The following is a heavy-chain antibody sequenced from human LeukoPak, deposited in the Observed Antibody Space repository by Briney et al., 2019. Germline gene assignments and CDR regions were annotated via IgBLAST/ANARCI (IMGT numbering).Heavy chain of an antibody. D-gene: IGHD3-22*01. CDR1: GGSISSYY. CDR3: ARVRVSSGHHPWYFDY. CDR2: IYYSGST. J-gene: IGHJ4*02. V-gene: IGHV4-59*01. Sequence: SETLSLTCTVSGGSISSYYWNWVRQSPGKGLEWIGYIYYSGSTDYNPSLKSRVTISVDTSKNQFSLKLSSVTAADTAVYYCARVRVSSGHHPWYFDYWGQGTLVTVTS.